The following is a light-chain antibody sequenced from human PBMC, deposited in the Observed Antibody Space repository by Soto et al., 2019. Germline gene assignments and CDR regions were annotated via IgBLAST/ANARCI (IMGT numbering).Light chain of an antibody. CDR2: AAS. V-gene: IGKV1-27*01. Sequence: DIQMTQSPSSLSVSVGDRVTITCRASQGISNCFAWYQQKPGEVPPLLLYAASTLRSGVTARFSGSGSGTDFTLTISSLQPEDVANYYCQKYNSSPRTFGQGTKVEIK. CDR3: QKYNSSPRT. J-gene: IGKJ1*01. CDR1: QGISNC.